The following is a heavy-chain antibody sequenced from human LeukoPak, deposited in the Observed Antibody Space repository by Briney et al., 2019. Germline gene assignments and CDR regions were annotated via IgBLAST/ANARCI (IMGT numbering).Heavy chain of an antibody. V-gene: IGHV1-58*01. CDR1: GFTFTSSA. Sequence: ASVKVSCKASGFTFTSSAVQWVRQARGQRLEWIGWIVVGSGNTNYAQKFQERVTITRDMSTSTAYMELSSLRSEDTAVYYCAAVPRAAQAFGPWGQGTLVTVSS. J-gene: IGHJ5*02. D-gene: IGHD6-25*01. CDR3: AAVPRAAQAFGP. CDR2: IVVGSGNT.